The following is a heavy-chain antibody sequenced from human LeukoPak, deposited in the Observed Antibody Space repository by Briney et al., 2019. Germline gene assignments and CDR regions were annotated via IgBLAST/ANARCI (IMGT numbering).Heavy chain of an antibody. D-gene: IGHD3-3*01. CDR3: ARERKAVLRFLEWLPVRGHDAFDI. CDR1: GGSISSYD. Sequence: TLSLTXPVSGGSISSYDWSWIRQPPGKGREWIGYIHDSGSTHYNHSLKRRVTISVDTSKNQSSLTLSSLTAADTAVYSCARERKAVLRFLEWLPVRGHDAFDIWGQGTMVTVSS. CDR2: IHDSGST. V-gene: IGHV4-59*12. J-gene: IGHJ3*02.